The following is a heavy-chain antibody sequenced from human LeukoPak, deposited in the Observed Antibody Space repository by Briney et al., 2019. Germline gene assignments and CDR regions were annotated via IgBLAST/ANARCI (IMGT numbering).Heavy chain of an antibody. CDR1: GFTFSSYG. Sequence: GESLRLSCAASGFTFSSYGMHWVSQDPGKGLEWVAFIRYDGSNKYYADSVKGRFTISRDNSKNTLYLQMNSLRAEDTAVYYCANHLGYCSGGSCYPDDYWGQGTLVTVSS. V-gene: IGHV3-30*02. CDR2: IRYDGSNK. J-gene: IGHJ4*02. CDR3: ANHLGYCSGGSCYPDDY. D-gene: IGHD2-15*01.